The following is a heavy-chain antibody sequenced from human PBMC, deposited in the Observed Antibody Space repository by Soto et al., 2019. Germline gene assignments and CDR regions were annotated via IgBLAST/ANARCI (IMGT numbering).Heavy chain of an antibody. CDR1: GFTFSDHY. CDR3: ARERPYSYDSSACWGDAFDI. Sequence: EVQLVESGGGLVQPGGSLRLSCAASGFTFSDHYMDWVRQAPGKGLEWVGRTRNKANSYTTEYAASVKGRFTISRDESKNSLYLQMNSLKTEDTAVYYCARERPYSYDSSACWGDAFDIWGQGTMVTVSS. D-gene: IGHD3-22*01. CDR2: TRNKANSYTT. V-gene: IGHV3-72*01. J-gene: IGHJ3*02.